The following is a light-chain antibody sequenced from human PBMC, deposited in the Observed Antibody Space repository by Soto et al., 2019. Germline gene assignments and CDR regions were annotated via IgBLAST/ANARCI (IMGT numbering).Light chain of an antibody. CDR1: QSINNW. V-gene: IGKV1-5*01. CDR3: QQHNSYPLT. CDR2: DVS. J-gene: IGKJ1*01. Sequence: DIQMTQSPSTLSASVGDRVTITCRASQSINNWLAWYQEKPGRAPKLLIYDVSNLESGVPSRFSGGESGTEFTLTISRLQPDDFATYYCQQHNSYPLTCGQGTKVEIK.